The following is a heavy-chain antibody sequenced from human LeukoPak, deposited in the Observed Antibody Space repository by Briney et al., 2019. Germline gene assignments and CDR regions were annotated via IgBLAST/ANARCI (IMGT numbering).Heavy chain of an antibody. D-gene: IGHD2-21*02. CDR1: GYTFTGYY. CDR3: ARGKTMVYCGGDCYRFDN. Sequence: ASVKVSCKASGYTFTGYYMHWVRQAPGQGLEWMGWINPNSGGTNYAQKFQGRVTMTRDTSISTAYMELSRLLSGDTAVYYCARGKTMVYCGGDCYRFDNWGQGTLVTVSS. V-gene: IGHV1-2*02. CDR2: INPNSGGT. J-gene: IGHJ4*02.